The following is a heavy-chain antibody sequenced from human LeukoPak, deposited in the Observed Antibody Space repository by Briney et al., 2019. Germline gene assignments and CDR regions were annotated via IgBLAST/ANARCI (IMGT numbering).Heavy chain of an antibody. CDR2: ISGGGTGT. V-gene: IGHV3-23*01. Sequence: GGSLRLSCAASGFTVSDTYMNWVRQPPGKGLEWVSTISGGGTGTYYADSVKGRFTISRDNSKNTLFLQMNSLRAEDTAVYYCARGIDWLVDYWGQGTLVTVSS. CDR3: ARGIDWLVDY. D-gene: IGHD3-9*01. CDR1: GFTVSDTY. J-gene: IGHJ4*02.